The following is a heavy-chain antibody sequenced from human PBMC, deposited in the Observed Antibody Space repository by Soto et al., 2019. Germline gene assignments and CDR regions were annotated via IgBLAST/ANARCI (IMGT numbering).Heavy chain of an antibody. CDR3: ARVHCSAGACLDGLDF. CDR2: IYYRSKWFH. Sequence: SQTLSLTCVISGDSVSSNGACWNWIRQSPSRGLQWLGRIYYRSKWFHDYAASVESRMAINPDTSRNQFSLQLNYVTPEDTAVYYCARVHCSAGACLDGLDFWGQGTTVTVSS. CDR1: GDSVSSNGAC. V-gene: IGHV6-1*01. D-gene: IGHD2-15*01. J-gene: IGHJ6*02.